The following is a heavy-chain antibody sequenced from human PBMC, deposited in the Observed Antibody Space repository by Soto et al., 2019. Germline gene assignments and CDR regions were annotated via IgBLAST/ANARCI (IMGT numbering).Heavy chain of an antibody. CDR3: ARDRWLPGEGGY. CDR1: GYTLTTFF. V-gene: IGHV1-46*01. J-gene: IGHJ4*02. CDR2: INPGYPAGRST. Sequence: ASVKVSCKASGYTLTTFFMHWVRQAPGQGLEWMGVINPGYPAGRSTTYAQKFQDRLTMTTDTSTSTAYMELRSLRSDDTAVYYCARDRWLPGEGGYWGQGTRVTVS. D-gene: IGHD6-19*01.